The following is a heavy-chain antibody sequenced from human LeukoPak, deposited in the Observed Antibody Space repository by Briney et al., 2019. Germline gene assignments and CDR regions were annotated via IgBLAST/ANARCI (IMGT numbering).Heavy chain of an antibody. D-gene: IGHD3-10*01. J-gene: IGHJ6*03. V-gene: IGHV4-59*08. CDR3: ARHGPTYYYGSGSYDYYYYYMDV. CDR2: IYYSGST. Sequence: SETLSLTCTVSGGSISSYYWSWIRQPPGKGLEWIGYIYYSGSTNFNPSLKSRVTISVDTSKNQFSLKLSSVTAADTAVYYCARHGPTYYYGSGSYDYYYYYMDVWGKGTTVTVSS. CDR1: GGSISSYY.